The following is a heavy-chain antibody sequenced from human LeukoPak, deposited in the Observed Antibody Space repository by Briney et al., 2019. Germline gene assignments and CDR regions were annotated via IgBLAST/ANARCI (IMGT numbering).Heavy chain of an antibody. V-gene: IGHV1-8*01. D-gene: IGHD1-7*01. Sequence: ASVKLSCTASGYTFTSYDIKWVRQATGHGLEWRGWMDPNSGNTGYAPKFQGRVTMTRNTSISTAYMELSSLGSEDTAVYYCARYPITGTFDYYYYGMDVWGQGTTVTVSS. J-gene: IGHJ6*02. CDR2: MDPNSGNT. CDR1: GYTFTSYD. CDR3: ARYPITGTFDYYYYGMDV.